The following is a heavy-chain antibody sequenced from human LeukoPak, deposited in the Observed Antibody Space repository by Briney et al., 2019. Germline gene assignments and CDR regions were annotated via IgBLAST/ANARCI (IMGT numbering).Heavy chain of an antibody. CDR1: GFTFSSYS. CDR2: ISSSSYI. CDR3: ARARRDSGFDY. D-gene: IGHD2-15*01. Sequence: GGSLRLSCAASGFTFSSYSMNWVRQAPGKGLEWVSSISSSSYIYYADSVKGRFTISRDNAKNSLYLQMNSLRAEDTAVYYCARARRDSGFDYWGQGTLVTVSS. V-gene: IGHV3-21*01. J-gene: IGHJ4*02.